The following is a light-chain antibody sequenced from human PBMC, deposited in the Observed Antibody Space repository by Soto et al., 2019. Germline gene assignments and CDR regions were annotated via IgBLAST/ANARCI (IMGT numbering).Light chain of an antibody. Sequence: DLQMTQSPSSLSASVGDRVTITCRASQSISSYLNWYQQKPGKAPKLLIYAASSLQSGVPSRFSGSGSGTDFTLTISSRQPEDFATYYCQQSYSTLWTFGQGTKVEIK. V-gene: IGKV1-39*01. CDR1: QSISSY. CDR2: AAS. J-gene: IGKJ1*01. CDR3: QQSYSTLWT.